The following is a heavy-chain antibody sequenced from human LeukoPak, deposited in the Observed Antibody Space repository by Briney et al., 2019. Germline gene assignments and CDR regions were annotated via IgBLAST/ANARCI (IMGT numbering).Heavy chain of an antibody. CDR2: IRSDGSSK. J-gene: IGHJ4*02. CDR3: AKWSGDFPSYYLDY. Sequence: PGGSLRLSCAASGFSFSNFGLHWVRQAPGKGQEWVALIRSDGSSKNYADSVKGRFTISRDASKNTVFLQMNRLRADDTAVYLCAKWSGDFPSYYLDYWGQGTLVTVSS. CDR1: GFSFSNFG. D-gene: IGHD4-17*01. V-gene: IGHV3-30*02.